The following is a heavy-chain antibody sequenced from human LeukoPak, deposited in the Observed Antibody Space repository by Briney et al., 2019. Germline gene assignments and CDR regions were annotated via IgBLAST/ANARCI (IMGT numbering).Heavy chain of an antibody. CDR2: INHSGST. D-gene: IGHD2-2*01. J-gene: IGHJ4*02. CDR1: GGSFSGYC. Sequence: SETLSLTCAVYGGSFSGYCWSWIRQPPGKGLEWIGEINHSGSTNYNPSLKSRVTISVDTSKNQFSLKLSSVTAADTAVYYCARGSKRRQLLAFDYWGQGTLVTVSS. CDR3: ARGSKRRQLLAFDY. V-gene: IGHV4-34*01.